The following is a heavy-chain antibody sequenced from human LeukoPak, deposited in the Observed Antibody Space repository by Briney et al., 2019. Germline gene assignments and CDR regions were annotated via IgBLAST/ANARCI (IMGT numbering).Heavy chain of an antibody. D-gene: IGHD5-18*01. CDR3: ARPSRYSYVDYYYYYGMDV. Sequence: PSETLSLTCTVSGGSISSSSYYWGWIRQPPGKGLEWIVSIYYSGSTYYNPSLKSRVTISVDTSKNQFSLKLSSVTAADTAVYYCARPSRYSYVDYYYYYGMDVWGQGTTVTVSS. J-gene: IGHJ6*02. CDR2: IYYSGST. V-gene: IGHV4-39*01. CDR1: GGSISSSSYY.